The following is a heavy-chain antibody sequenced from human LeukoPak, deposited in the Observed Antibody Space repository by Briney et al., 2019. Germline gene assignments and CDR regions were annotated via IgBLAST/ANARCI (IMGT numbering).Heavy chain of an antibody. D-gene: IGHD3-22*01. Sequence: PGGSLRLSCEASGFTFSRYWMSWVRQAPGKGLEWVANIKQDGSEKHYVDSVKGRFSISRDNAKKSLYLQMNGLRAEDTAVYYCLYDSSGYSAFDIWGQGTMVTVSS. CDR3: LYDSSGYSAFDI. CDR1: GFTFSRYW. V-gene: IGHV3-7*01. J-gene: IGHJ3*02. CDR2: IKQDGSEK.